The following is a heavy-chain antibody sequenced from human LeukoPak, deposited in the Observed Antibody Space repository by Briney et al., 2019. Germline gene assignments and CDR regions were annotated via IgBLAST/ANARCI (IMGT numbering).Heavy chain of an antibody. V-gene: IGHV3-74*01. D-gene: IGHD6-19*01. CDR1: GFTFSSYW. Sequence: GGSLRLSCAASGFTFSSYWMHWVRQAPGKGLVWVSRINSDGSSTGYADSVKGRFTISRDNAKNTLYLQMNSLRAEDTAVYYCARALPYSSGWSYYFDYWGQGTLVTVSS. CDR2: INSDGSST. CDR3: ARALPYSSGWSYYFDY. J-gene: IGHJ4*02.